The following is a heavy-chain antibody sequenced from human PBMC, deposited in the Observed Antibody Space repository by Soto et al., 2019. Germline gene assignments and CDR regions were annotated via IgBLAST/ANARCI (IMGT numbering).Heavy chain of an antibody. D-gene: IGHD2-15*01. CDR3: ARGLPSVYCSGGSCTNWFDP. CDR2: INHSGST. Sequence: PSETLSLTCAVYGGSFSGYYWSWIRQPPGKGLEWIGEINHSGSTNYNPSLKSRVTISVDTSKNQFSLKLSSVTAADTAVYYCARGLPSVYCSGGSCTNWFDPWGQGTLVHRLL. CDR1: GGSFSGYY. J-gene: IGHJ5*02. V-gene: IGHV4-34*01.